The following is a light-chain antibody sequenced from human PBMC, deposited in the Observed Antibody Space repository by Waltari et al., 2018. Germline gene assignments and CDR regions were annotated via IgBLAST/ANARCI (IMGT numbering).Light chain of an antibody. CDR1: QRISNN. CDR2: GAS. Sequence: EIVMTQSPAALTVSPGERATLSCRASQRISNNLAWYQHKPGHPPRLLISGASPRATGVPARFSASGSGTEFTLTISSLQSEDSAIYFCQQYNTWPPSTFGQGTKLEIK. J-gene: IGKJ2*02. V-gene: IGKV3-15*01. CDR3: QQYNTWPPST.